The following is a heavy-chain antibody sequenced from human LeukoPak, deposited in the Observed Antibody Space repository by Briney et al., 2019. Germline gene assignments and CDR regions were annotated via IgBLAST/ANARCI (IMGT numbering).Heavy chain of an antibody. D-gene: IGHD5-18*01. Sequence: SETLSLTCTVSGGSISSYYWSWIRQPPGKGLEWLGYMYFGGSPNYNPSLKSRVTISVDTSKNQLSLNLNSVTAADTAVYYCTRASRGYSYGFAEYWGQGTLVTVSS. CDR1: GGSISSYY. V-gene: IGHV4-59*01. CDR2: MYFGGSP. CDR3: TRASRGYSYGFAEY. J-gene: IGHJ4*02.